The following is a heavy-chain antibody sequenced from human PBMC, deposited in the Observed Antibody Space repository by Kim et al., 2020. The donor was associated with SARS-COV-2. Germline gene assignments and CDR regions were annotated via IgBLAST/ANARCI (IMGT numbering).Heavy chain of an antibody. Sequence: GGSLRLSCAASGFTFSSYAMSWVRQAPGKGLEWVSAISGSGGSTYYADSVKGRFTISRDNSKNTLYLQMNSLRAEDTAVYYCAKVPTISRSGYPDYWGQGTLVTVSS. V-gene: IGHV3-23*01. CDR2: ISGSGGST. CDR1: GFTFSSYA. D-gene: IGHD3-22*01. J-gene: IGHJ4*02. CDR3: AKVPTISRSGYPDY.